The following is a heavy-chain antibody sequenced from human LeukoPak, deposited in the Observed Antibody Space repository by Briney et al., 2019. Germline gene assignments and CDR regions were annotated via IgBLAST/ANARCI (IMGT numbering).Heavy chain of an antibody. J-gene: IGHJ4*02. CDR1: GGSISSGSYC. V-gene: IGHV4-39*07. CDR2: IYYSGST. D-gene: IGHD5-18*01. CDR3: ARATAPFDY. Sequence: PSESLSLTCTVSGGSISSGSYCWGWIRRPPGRGLEWIGSIYYSGSTYYNPSLKSRVTISVDTSKNQFSLKLSSVTAADTAVYYCARATAPFDYWGQGTLVTVSS.